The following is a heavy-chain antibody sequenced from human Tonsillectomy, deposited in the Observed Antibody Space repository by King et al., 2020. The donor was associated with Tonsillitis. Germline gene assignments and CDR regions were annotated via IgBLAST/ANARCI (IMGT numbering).Heavy chain of an antibody. CDR1: GFTFTNYG. V-gene: IGHV3-33*05. D-gene: IGHD6-19*01. J-gene: IGHJ6*02. Sequence: QLVQSGGGVVQPGRSLRLSCAASGFTFTNYGMHWVRQAPGKGLEWVAVMSYDGSNKYYADSVKGRFTISRDNSKNTLYLQMNSLRAEDTAVYYCARDFAPRFYSSGWHYYGMDVWGQGPTVTVSS. CDR2: MSYDGSNK. CDR3: ARDFAPRFYSSGWHYYGMDV.